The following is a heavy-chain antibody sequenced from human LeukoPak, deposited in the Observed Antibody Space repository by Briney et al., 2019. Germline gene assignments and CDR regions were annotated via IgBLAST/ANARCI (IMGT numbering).Heavy chain of an antibody. CDR2: INPNSGGT. J-gene: IGHJ4*02. Sequence: ASVKVSCKASGYTFTGYYMHWVRQAPGQGLEWMGWINPNSGGTNYAQKFQGRVTMTRDTSISTAYMELSRLRSDDTAVYYCARTRDSSFGAWYYFDYWGQGTLVTVS. CDR3: ARTRDSSFGAWYYFDY. CDR1: GYTFTGYY. D-gene: IGHD3-22*01. V-gene: IGHV1-2*02.